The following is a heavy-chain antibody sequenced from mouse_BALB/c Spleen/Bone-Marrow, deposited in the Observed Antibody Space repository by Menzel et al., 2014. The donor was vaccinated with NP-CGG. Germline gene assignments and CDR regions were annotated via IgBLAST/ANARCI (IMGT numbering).Heavy chain of an antibody. CDR2: INPNNVGT. CDR3: AIGRTAY. CDR1: VYTFTDYT. Sequence: VESGASVKISCKTSVYTFTDYTMHWVKQSHVKSLEWIGNINPNNVGTTYNQKFKGKATLTIDKSSSTAYMELRSLTSEDSAVYYCAIGRTAYWAQGTLFPVSA. J-gene: IGHJ3*01. V-gene: IGHV1-22*01. D-gene: IGHD3-3*01.